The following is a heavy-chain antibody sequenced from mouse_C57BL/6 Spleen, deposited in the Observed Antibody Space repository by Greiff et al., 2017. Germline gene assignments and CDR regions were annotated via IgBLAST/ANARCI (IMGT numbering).Heavy chain of an antibody. Sequence: QVQLQQSGAELTKPGASVKLSCKASGYTFTSYWMHWVKQRPGQGLEWIGYINPSSGYTKYNQKFKDKATLTADKSSSTAYMQLSSLTYEDSAVYYCARGIGRRGDYFDYWGQGTTLTVSS. D-gene: IGHD2-12*01. CDR3: ARGIGRRGDYFDY. J-gene: IGHJ2*01. CDR2: INPSSGYT. V-gene: IGHV1-7*01. CDR1: GYTFTSYW.